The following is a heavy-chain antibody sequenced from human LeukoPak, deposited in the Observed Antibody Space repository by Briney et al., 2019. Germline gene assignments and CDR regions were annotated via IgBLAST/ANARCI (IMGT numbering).Heavy chain of an antibody. D-gene: IGHD6-13*01. V-gene: IGHV4-61*08. CDR2: IYYSGST. CDR3: ARGQEAAGIRY. J-gene: IGHJ4*02. Sequence: SETLSLTCTVSGGPISSGDYYWSWIRQPPGKGLEWIGYIYYSGSTNYNPSLKSRVTISVDTSKNQFSLKLSSVTAADTAVYYCARGQEAAGIRYWGQGTLVTVSS. CDR1: GGPISSGDYY.